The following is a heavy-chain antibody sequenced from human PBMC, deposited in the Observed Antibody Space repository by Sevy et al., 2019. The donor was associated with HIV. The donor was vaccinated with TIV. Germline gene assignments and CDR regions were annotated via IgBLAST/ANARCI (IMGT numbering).Heavy chain of an antibody. D-gene: IGHD3-22*01. CDR1: GFTFNVYS. CDR3: VQEIGAKNHV. J-gene: IGHJ6*02. CDR2: ITSSFSI. V-gene: IGHV3-21*01. Sequence: GGSLRLSCAASGFTFNVYSMNWVRQAPGKGLEWFSSITSSFSINYADSVKGRFTISRDNAKNSLYLQMNSLRADDTAVYYCVQEIGAKNHVWGQGTTVTVSS.